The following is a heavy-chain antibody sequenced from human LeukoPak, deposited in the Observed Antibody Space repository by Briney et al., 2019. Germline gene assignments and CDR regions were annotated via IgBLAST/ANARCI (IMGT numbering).Heavy chain of an antibody. V-gene: IGHV3-48*03. CDR1: GFTFSSYE. CDR3: EELGITMIGGV. D-gene: IGHD3-10*02. Sequence: GGSLRLSCAASGFTFSSYEMNWVRQAPGKGLEWVSYISSSGSTIYYADSVKGRFTISRDNAKNSLYLQMDSLRAEDTAVYYCEELGITMIGGVWGKGTTVTISS. CDR2: ISSSGSTI. J-gene: IGHJ6*04.